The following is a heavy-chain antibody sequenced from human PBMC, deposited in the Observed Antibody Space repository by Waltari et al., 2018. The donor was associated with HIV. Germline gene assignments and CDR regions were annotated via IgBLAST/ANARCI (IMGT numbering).Heavy chain of an antibody. Sequence: QLLESGGGLVQPGGSLRLSCVASGFTFNKFAMNWVRQAPGKGLEWCSSISGSGGNKYYADSVKGRISISRENSKNTVYLQINSLRVDDTAIYYCAKTVPTVTSIFEGFDVWGQGAMVTVSS. V-gene: IGHV3-23*01. CDR3: AKTVPTVTSIFEGFDV. CDR1: GFTFNKFA. CDR2: ISGSGGNK. D-gene: IGHD4-17*01. J-gene: IGHJ3*01.